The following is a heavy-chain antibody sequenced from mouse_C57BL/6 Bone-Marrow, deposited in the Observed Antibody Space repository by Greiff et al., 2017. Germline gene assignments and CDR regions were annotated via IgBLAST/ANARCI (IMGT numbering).Heavy chain of an antibody. D-gene: IGHD2-2*01. J-gene: IGHJ2*01. Sequence: QVQLQQSGAELVKPGASVKISCKASGYAFSSYWMNWVKQRPGKGLEWIGQIYPGDGDTNSNETLKGKATLTAAKSSSPAYMQLSSLTSEDSAVYFCARDHGYYVDYWGQGTTLTVSS. V-gene: IGHV1-80*01. CDR3: ARDHGYYVDY. CDR2: IYPGDGDT. CDR1: GYAFSSYW.